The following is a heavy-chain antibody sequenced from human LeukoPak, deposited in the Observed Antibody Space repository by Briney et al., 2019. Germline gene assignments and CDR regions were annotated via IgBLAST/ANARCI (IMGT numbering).Heavy chain of an antibody. J-gene: IGHJ6*03. CDR1: GESFSGFY. Sequence: ASETLSLTCAVSGESFSGFYWSWIRQSPGKGLEWIAEINYDGSTNHNPSLKSRVTISADTSKRQFSLKLTSVTAEDTAVYYCAKVPSGGYRAGDYYMDVWGKGTTVTVSS. D-gene: IGHD3-10*01. CDR2: INYDGST. CDR3: AKVPSGGYRAGDYYMDV. V-gene: IGHV4-34*01.